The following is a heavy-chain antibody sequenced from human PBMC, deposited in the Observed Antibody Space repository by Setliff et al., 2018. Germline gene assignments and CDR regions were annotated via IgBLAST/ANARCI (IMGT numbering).Heavy chain of an antibody. D-gene: IGHD3-10*01. Sequence: SETLSLTCTVSSGSISSDNYYRAWIRQPPGKGLEWFGTLSYNGNAYYTPSLKSRVTISIDTSKNQFSLKLSSVTAADTAVYYCARHTIAMSTIISYFDYWGQGTLVTVSS. CDR2: LSYNGNA. CDR1: SGSISSDNYY. J-gene: IGHJ4*02. CDR3: ARHTIAMSTIISYFDY. V-gene: IGHV4-39*01.